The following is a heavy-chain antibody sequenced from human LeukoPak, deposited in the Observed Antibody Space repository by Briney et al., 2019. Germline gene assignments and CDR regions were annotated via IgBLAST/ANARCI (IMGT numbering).Heavy chain of an antibody. V-gene: IGHV4-39*07. D-gene: IGHD3-22*01. CDR2: IYYSGST. CDR3: SRGFSTYYYDDSGYENAFDI. CDR1: GGSISSSSYY. J-gene: IGHJ3*02. Sequence: PSETLSLTCTVSGGSISSSSYYWGWIRQPPGKGLEWIGSIYYSGSTYYNPSLKSRVTISVDTSKNQFSLKLSSVTAADTAVYYCSRGFSTYYYDDSGYENAFDIWGQGTKVTVSS.